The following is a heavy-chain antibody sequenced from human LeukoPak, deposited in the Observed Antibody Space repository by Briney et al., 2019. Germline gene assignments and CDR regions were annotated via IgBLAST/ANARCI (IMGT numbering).Heavy chain of an antibody. CDR2: IREDGNEK. Sequence: PGGSLRLSCSASGLTFSSYWMSWVRQTTGKGLECVAKIREDGNEKFYVDSVKGRFTISRDNAKNSVYLQMNSLGVEDTAVYFCARDYIGGWNDHWGQGTLVTVSS. CDR3: ARDYIGGWNDH. J-gene: IGHJ4*02. CDR1: GLTFSSYW. V-gene: IGHV3-7*01. D-gene: IGHD3-16*01.